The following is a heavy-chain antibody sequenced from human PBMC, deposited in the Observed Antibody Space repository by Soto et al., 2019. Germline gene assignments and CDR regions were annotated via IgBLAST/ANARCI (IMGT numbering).Heavy chain of an antibody. J-gene: IGHJ6*03. CDR3: ARGLIMCFGELPRRGGYYYSMDV. CDR1: DGSFIGYH. V-gene: IGHV4-34*02. CDR2: INDSGNI. D-gene: IGHD3-10*01. Sequence: QVQLQQWGAGLLKPSETLSLTCAVYDGSFIGYHWSWIRQTPWQGLEWIGGINDSGNINYNPSLKSRVTILVDSPKKQISLRLRSVTAADTAVYYCARGLIMCFGELPRRGGYYYSMDVWGKGTTVTVSS.